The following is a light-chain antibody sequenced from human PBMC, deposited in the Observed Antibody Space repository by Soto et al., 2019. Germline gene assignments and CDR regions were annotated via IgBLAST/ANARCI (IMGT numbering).Light chain of an antibody. CDR3: QQRANWPRLT. V-gene: IGKV3-11*01. J-gene: IGKJ4*01. Sequence: SGLTQSQGTLSLSPGERATLSCRASQSVSNNYLAWYQQKPGQAPRLLIYDASNRATGIPARFSGSGSGTDFTLTISSLEPEDFAVYYCQQRANWPRLTFGGGTKVHIK. CDR2: DAS. CDR1: QSVSNNY.